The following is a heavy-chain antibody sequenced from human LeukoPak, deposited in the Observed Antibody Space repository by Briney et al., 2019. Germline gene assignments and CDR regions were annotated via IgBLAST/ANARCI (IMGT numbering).Heavy chain of an antibody. J-gene: IGHJ5*02. D-gene: IGHD2-21*02. Sequence: ASVKVSCKASGYTFTSYYMHWVRQAPGQGLEWMGIINPSGGSTSYAQKFQGRVTMTTDTSTSTAYMELRSLRSDDTAVYYCARDLGVVVTATAFDPWGQGTLVTVSS. CDR2: INPSGGST. CDR3: ARDLGVVVTATAFDP. CDR1: GYTFTSYY. V-gene: IGHV1-46*01.